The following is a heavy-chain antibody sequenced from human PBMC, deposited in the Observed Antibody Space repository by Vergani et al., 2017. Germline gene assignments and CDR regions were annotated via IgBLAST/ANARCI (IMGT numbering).Heavy chain of an antibody. CDR2: IIPIFGTT. Sequence: QGQLAQSGAEVKKPGSSVKVSCKASGGTFSSYSISWVRQAPGQGLEWMGRIIPIFGTTSYAQKFQGRVTILADEATSTAYMELSSLRSEDTAVYYCARSSGYYSYYFDFWCQGTLVTVSS. CDR1: GGTFSSYS. J-gene: IGHJ4*02. D-gene: IGHD3-22*01. V-gene: IGHV1-69*13. CDR3: ARSSGYYSYYFDF.